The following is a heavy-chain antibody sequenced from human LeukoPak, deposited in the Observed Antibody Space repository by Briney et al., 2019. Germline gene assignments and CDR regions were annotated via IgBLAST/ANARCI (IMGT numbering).Heavy chain of an antibody. V-gene: IGHV3-23*01. J-gene: IGHJ4*02. D-gene: IGHD2-15*01. CDR1: GFPFSSYV. Sequence: GGSLRLSCAASGFPFSSYVMSWVRQAPGKGLEWVSTITGSGDATYYADSVKDRFTISRDNSKNTLYLQMDSLKAEDAAAYHCATDEANCSGGSCYSFTYWRQGTLVTVSS. CDR2: ITGSGDAT. CDR3: ATDEANCSGGSCYSFTY.